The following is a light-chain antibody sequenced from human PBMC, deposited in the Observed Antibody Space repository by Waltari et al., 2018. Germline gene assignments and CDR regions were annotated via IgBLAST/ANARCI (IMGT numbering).Light chain of an antibody. Sequence: QSALTQPPSGSGSPGQSVTISCTGTSIDVGAYDYVSWYQHHPAKAPNLIIFEVNKWPSGVPDCFSGSKSGNTASLTVSGLQAEDEADYYCSSYAGTDNFVVFGGGTKLTVL. V-gene: IGLV2-8*01. CDR2: EVN. CDR1: SIDVGAYDY. CDR3: SSYAGTDNFVV. J-gene: IGLJ2*01.